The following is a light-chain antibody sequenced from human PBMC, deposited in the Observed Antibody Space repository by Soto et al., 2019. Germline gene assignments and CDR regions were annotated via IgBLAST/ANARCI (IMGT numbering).Light chain of an antibody. J-gene: IGKJ5*01. CDR3: QQYDDSLT. CDR2: GAS. CDR1: QTVSSTY. V-gene: IGKV3-20*01. Sequence: EIVLTQSPGTLSLSPVERATLFCRASQTVSSTYLAWYQQKSGQAPRLLVYGASSRATGIQDRFSGSGSGTDFTLTISRLEPEDFAVYYCQQYDDSLTFGQGTRLEIE.